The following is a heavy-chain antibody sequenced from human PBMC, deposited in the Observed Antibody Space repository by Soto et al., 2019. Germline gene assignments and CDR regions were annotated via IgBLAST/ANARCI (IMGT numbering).Heavy chain of an antibody. V-gene: IGHV1-46*03. CDR3: TRGLASGDY. CDR2: INPNGGST. J-gene: IGHJ4*02. CDR1: GYIFTNFY. Sequence: QVQLVQPGAEVKKPGASVKFSCKASGYIFTNFYIHWMRQAPGQGLEWIGIINPNGGSTNYAQNFQGRVTMTRDTSTSTVYMDLSSLRSEDTAVYYCTRGLASGDYWGQGTLITVSS. D-gene: IGHD6-6*01.